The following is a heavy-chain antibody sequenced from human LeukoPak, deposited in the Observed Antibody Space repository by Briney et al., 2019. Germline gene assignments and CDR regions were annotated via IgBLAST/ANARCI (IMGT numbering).Heavy chain of an antibody. V-gene: IGHV3-23*01. CDR3: AKDRKIYGDYVEYFDY. CDR2: ISGSGGST. J-gene: IGHJ4*02. CDR1: GFTFSSYA. Sequence: GGSLRLSCAASGFTFSSYAMSWVRQAPGNGLEWVSAISGSGGSTYYADSVKGRFTISRDNSKNTLYLQMNSLRAEDTAVYYCAKDRKIYGDYVEYFDYWGQGTLVTVSS. D-gene: IGHD4-17*01.